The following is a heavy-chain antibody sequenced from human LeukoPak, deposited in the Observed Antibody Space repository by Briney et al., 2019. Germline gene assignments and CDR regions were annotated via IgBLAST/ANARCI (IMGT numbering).Heavy chain of an antibody. CDR3: ARLPGWELRQGAFDI. Sequence: TGESLKISCKGSGYSFTSYWIGWVRQMPGKGLEWMGIIYPGDSDTRYSPSFQGQVTISADKSISTAYLQWSSLKASDTAMYYCARLPGWELRQGAFDIWGQGTMVTVSS. CDR1: GYSFTSYW. CDR2: IYPGDSDT. V-gene: IGHV5-51*01. D-gene: IGHD1-26*01. J-gene: IGHJ3*02.